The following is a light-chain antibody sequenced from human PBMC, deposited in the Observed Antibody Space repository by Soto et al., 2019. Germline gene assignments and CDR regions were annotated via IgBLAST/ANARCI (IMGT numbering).Light chain of an antibody. V-gene: IGKV3-15*01. Sequence: EIRASQPAATLSVSTGERATLSCRASQSVSSNLAWYQQKPGQAPRLLIYGASTRSTGIPARFSGSGSGTEFTLTISSLQSEDFAVYYCQQYNNWPRTFAQRTKVDIK. CDR3: QQYNNWPRT. CDR1: QSVSSN. CDR2: GAS. J-gene: IGKJ1*01.